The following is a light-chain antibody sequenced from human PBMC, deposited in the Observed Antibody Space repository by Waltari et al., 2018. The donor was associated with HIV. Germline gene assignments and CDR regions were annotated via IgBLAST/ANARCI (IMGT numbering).Light chain of an antibody. CDR1: QSVLYSPNNKTY. J-gene: IGKJ1*01. CDR3: QQYYGSPPWT. V-gene: IGKV4-1*01. Sequence: DIVMTQSPDSLAVSLGERATINCKSSQSVLYSPNNKTYLAWYQQKPGQPPKLLIYWASTRESGVPDRFSGSGSGTDFSLTISRLQAEDVAVYYCQQYYGSPPWTFGQGTKVEIK. CDR2: WAS.